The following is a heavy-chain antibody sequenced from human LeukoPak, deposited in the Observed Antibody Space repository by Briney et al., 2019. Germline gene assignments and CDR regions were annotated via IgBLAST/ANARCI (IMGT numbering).Heavy chain of an antibody. CDR2: IYYSGST. CDR1: GGSISIYY. CDR3: SSGVEDYYREDENCFDP. V-gene: IGHV4-59*01. J-gene: IGHJ5*02. D-gene: IGHD1-26*01. Sequence: SETLSLTCTVSGGSISIYYWSWIRQPPGKGLEWMGHIYYSGSTNYNPPLKSRGTLSVDTYENQISLKLRSVTAADAAVYYCSSGVEDYYREDENCFDPWGQGTLVTVSS.